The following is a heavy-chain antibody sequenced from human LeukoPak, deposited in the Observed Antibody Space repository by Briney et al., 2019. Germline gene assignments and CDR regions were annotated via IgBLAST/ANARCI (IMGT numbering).Heavy chain of an antibody. Sequence: GGSLRLSCAASGFTVSSYYMTWVRQAPGKGLEWVSIIYTGGKTDYAGSVKGRFTISRDNSKNTLYLQMNSLRAEDTAVYYCAKDMGWFGESGGYWGQGTLVTVSS. J-gene: IGHJ4*02. CDR1: GFTVSSYY. CDR2: IYTGGKT. CDR3: AKDMGWFGESGGY. V-gene: IGHV3-53*01. D-gene: IGHD3-10*01.